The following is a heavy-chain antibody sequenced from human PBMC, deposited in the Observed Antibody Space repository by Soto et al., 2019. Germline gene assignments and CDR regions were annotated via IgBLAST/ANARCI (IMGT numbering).Heavy chain of an antibody. Sequence: SETLSLTCAVYGGSFSGYYWSWVRQPPGKGLEWIGEINHSGSTNYNPSLKSRVTISVDTSKNQFSLKLSSVTAADTAVYYCARGGHSSSWYWRNNWFDPWGQGTLVTVSS. CDR1: GGSFSGYY. CDR2: INHSGST. D-gene: IGHD6-13*01. J-gene: IGHJ5*02. V-gene: IGHV4-34*01. CDR3: ARGGHSSSWYWRNNWFDP.